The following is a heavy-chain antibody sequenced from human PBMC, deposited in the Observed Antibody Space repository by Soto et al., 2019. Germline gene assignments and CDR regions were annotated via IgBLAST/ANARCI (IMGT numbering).Heavy chain of an antibody. CDR1: GFTFSSYA. Sequence: GSLRLSCAASGFTFSSYAITLFRHSPLKGLEWVSAISGGGDSIYYADSVKGRFTISRDQSKNTLYLQMHSLRAEDTAVYFCAKERDNGADRYYFDYWGQGTLVTVSS. CDR2: ISGGGDSI. V-gene: IGHV3-23*01. D-gene: IGHD2-8*01. CDR3: AKERDNGADRYYFDY. J-gene: IGHJ4*02.